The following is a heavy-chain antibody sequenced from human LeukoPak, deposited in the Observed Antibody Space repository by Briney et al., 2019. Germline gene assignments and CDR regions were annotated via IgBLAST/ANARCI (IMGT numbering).Heavy chain of an antibody. Sequence: HPGRSLRLSCAAPGFTFSSYGMHWVRQAPGKGLEWVAVISYDGSNKYYADSVKGRFTISRDNSKNTLYLQMNSLRAEDTAVYYCAKAVDSSGYYWFDPWGQGTLVTVSS. D-gene: IGHD3-22*01. CDR2: ISYDGSNK. CDR1: GFTFSSYG. CDR3: AKAVDSSGYYWFDP. V-gene: IGHV3-30*18. J-gene: IGHJ5*02.